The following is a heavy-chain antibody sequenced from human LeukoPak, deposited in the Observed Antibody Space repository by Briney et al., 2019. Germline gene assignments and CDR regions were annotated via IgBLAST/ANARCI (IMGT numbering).Heavy chain of an antibody. CDR2: ISSSGSTI. CDR3: ASPYSSSWLPDAFDI. J-gene: IGHJ3*02. V-gene: IGHV3-11*01. D-gene: IGHD6-13*01. CDR1: GFTFSDYY. Sequence: GGSLRLSCAASGFTFSDYYMSWIRQAPGKGLEWVSYISSSGSTIYYADSVKDRFTISRDSAKNSLYLQMNSLRAEDTAVYYCASPYSSSWLPDAFDIWGQGTMVTVSS.